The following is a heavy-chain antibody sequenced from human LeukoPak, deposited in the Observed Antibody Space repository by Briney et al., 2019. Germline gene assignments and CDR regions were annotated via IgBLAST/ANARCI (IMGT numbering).Heavy chain of an antibody. D-gene: IGHD5-12*01. CDR1: GFTFSSYG. Sequence: GGTLRLSCAASGFTFSSYGMSWVRQAPGKGLEWVSTLTSGGTTYYADSVKGRFTISRDNSKNTLYLQMNSLRAEDTAVYYCATTKSSAYNYAGYSGYYFDYWGQETLVTVSS. CDR3: ATTKSSAYNYAGYSGYYFDY. J-gene: IGHJ4*02. CDR2: LTSGGTT. V-gene: IGHV3-23*01.